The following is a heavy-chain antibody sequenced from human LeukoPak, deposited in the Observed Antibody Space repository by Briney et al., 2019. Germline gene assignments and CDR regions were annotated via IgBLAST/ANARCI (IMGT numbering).Heavy chain of an antibody. V-gene: IGHV1-69*13. Sequence: ASVKVSCKASGYTFSGYSMHWVRQAPGQGLEWMGGIIPIFGTANYAQKFQGRVTITADESTSTAYMELSSLRSEDTAVYYCARDYRYYYDSSGDYFDYWGQGTLVTVSS. CDR3: ARDYRYYYDSSGDYFDY. CDR2: IIPIFGTA. J-gene: IGHJ4*02. CDR1: GYTFSGYS. D-gene: IGHD3-22*01.